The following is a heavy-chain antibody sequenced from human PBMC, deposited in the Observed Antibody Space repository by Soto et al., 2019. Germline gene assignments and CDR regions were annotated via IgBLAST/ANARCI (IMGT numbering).Heavy chain of an antibody. D-gene: IGHD4-17*01. CDR1: GFSLSTSGVG. Sequence: GSGPTLVNPTQTLTLTCTFSGFSLSTSGVGVGWIRQPPGKALEWLALIYWNDDKRYSPSLKSRLTITKDTSKNQVVLTMTNMDPVDTATYYCAHSDDYGDYMISNWFDPWGQGTLVTVSS. J-gene: IGHJ5*02. CDR3: AHSDDYGDYMISNWFDP. V-gene: IGHV2-5*01. CDR2: IYWNDDK.